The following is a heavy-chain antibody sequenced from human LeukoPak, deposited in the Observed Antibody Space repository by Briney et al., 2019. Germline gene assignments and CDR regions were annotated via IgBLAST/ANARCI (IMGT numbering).Heavy chain of an antibody. Sequence: GASVKVSCKASGGTFSSYAISWVRQAPGQGLEWMGGIIPFFGTANYAQKFKGRVTITTDESTSTAYMELSSLRSEDTAVYYCAREVGIVGATIFDYWGQGTLVTVSS. D-gene: IGHD1-26*01. CDR2: IIPFFGTA. V-gene: IGHV1-69*05. J-gene: IGHJ4*02. CDR1: GGTFSSYA. CDR3: AREVGIVGATIFDY.